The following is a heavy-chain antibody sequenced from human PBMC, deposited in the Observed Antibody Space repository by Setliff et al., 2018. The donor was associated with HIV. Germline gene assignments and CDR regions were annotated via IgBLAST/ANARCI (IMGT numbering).Heavy chain of an antibody. J-gene: IGHJ4*02. D-gene: IGHD5-18*01. Sequence: LSLTCTVPGDSTSSSSSYWGWIRQPPGTGLEWIGSIYYSGSTYYNPSLKSRVTISVDTSKNQFSLKLNSVTAADTAVYYCARTRGYTYGYIDSWAQGTLVTVSS. CDR3: ARTRGYTYGYIDS. V-gene: IGHV4-39*01. CDR1: GDSTSSSSSY. CDR2: IYYSGST.